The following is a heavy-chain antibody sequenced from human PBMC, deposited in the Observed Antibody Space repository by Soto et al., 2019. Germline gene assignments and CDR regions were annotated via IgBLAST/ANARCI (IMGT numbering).Heavy chain of an antibody. D-gene: IGHD3-22*01. V-gene: IGHV3-30*18. J-gene: IGHJ4*02. Sequence: QVQLVESGGGVVQPGGSLRLSCAGSGFNFNNHGMYWVRQAPGKGLEWVAFISFQGTNDYYAEAVKGRFTISKDYSKKTLFLQMNSLRADDTAMYYCVKLMFDHDSSGFSGDYWGQGTLVTVS. CDR3: VKLMFDHDSSGFSGDY. CDR2: ISFQGTND. CDR1: GFNFNNHG.